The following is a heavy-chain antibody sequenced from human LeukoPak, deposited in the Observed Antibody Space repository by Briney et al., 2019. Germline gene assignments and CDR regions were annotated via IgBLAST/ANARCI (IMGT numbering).Heavy chain of an antibody. CDR2: ISWDGGST. CDR3: AKDRSGYVDY. D-gene: IGHD1-26*01. Sequence: GGSLRLSXAASGFTFDDYAMHWVRQAPGKGLEWVSLISWDGGSTYYADSVKGRFTISRDNSKNSLYLQMNSLRAEDTALYYCAKDRSGYVDYWGRGTLVTVSS. CDR1: GFTFDDYA. J-gene: IGHJ4*02. V-gene: IGHV3-43D*03.